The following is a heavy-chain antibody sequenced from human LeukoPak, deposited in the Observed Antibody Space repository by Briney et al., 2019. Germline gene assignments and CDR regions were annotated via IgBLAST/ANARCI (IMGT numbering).Heavy chain of an antibody. CDR1: GYTFTGYY. D-gene: IGHD3-22*01. Sequence: ASVKVSCKASGYTFTGYYMHWVRQAPGQGLEWMGWINPNSGGTNYAQKFQGRVTMTRDTSISTAYMEPSRLRSDDTAVYYCARGDYYDSSGSRVPWFDPWGQGTLVTVSS. V-gene: IGHV1-2*02. J-gene: IGHJ5*02. CDR3: ARGDYYDSSGSRVPWFDP. CDR2: INPNSGGT.